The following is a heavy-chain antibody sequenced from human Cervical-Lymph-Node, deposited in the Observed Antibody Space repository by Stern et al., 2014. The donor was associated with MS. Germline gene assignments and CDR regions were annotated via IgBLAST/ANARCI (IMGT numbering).Heavy chain of an antibody. J-gene: IGHJ5*02. CDR1: GGSTTSYY. CDR3: ARRMAGTTGWFDP. V-gene: IGHV4-59*08. CDR2: VYDGGST. D-gene: IGHD1-1*01. Sequence: VQLLESGPGLVKPSETLSLTCTVSGGSTTSYYWTWIRQPPGKGLEFIGYVYDGGSTNYNPSLESRVTISLDTSKNQFYLKLTYVTAADTAVYFCARRMAGTTGWFDPWGQGTLVTVSS.